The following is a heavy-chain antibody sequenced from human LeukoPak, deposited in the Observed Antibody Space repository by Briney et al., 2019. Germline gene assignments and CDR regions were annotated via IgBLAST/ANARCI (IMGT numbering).Heavy chain of an antibody. CDR3: AGRPFLWFGELLTIDY. D-gene: IGHD3-10*01. Sequence: PGGSLRLSCAASGFTFSSYGMHWVRQAPGKGLEWVAFIRYDGSNKYYADSVKGRFTISRDNAKNSLYLQMNSLRAEDTAVYYCAGRPFLWFGELLTIDYWGQGTLVTVSS. CDR1: GFTFSSYG. CDR2: IRYDGSNK. V-gene: IGHV3-30*02. J-gene: IGHJ4*02.